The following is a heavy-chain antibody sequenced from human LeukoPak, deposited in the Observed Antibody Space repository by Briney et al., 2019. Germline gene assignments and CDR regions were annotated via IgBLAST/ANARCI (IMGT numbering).Heavy chain of an antibody. CDR3: ARNTYCSGGSCYFRNDY. D-gene: IGHD2-15*01. CDR1: GYPFISYY. V-gene: IGHV1-46*01. J-gene: IGHJ4*02. Sequence: ASVKVSCKASGYPFISYYIHWVRQAPGQGLEWMGIISPGGGSTTYAQKFQGRITMARDTSTNTVYMELSSLRSEDTAVYYCARNTYCSGGSCYFRNDYWGQGTLVTVSS. CDR2: ISPGGGST.